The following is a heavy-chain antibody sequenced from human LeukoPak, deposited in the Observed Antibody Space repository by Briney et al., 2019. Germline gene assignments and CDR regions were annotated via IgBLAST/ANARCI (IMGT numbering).Heavy chain of an antibody. Sequence: SETLSLTCAVYLWSFSCYYWSWIRQPPARGRDWIGEINHRGSTNYNPSLKSRVTLSVDTSTTQFSLKLSYVTAADTAVYYCARAPSTYYDFWSGLRYFDYWGQGTLVTVSS. CDR1: LWSFSCYY. CDR2: INHRGST. J-gene: IGHJ4*02. V-gene: IGHV4-34*01. D-gene: IGHD3-3*01. CDR3: ARAPSTYYDFWSGLRYFDY.